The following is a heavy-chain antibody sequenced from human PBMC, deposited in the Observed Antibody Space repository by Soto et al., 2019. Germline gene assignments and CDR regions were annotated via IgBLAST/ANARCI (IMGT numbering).Heavy chain of an antibody. Sequence: QVQLVESGGGVVQPGRSLRLSCEASGFTFSSYGMHWVRQAPGKGLEWVAVILYDGSKKYYADSVKGRFTISRDNSKNTMYLQMSSLRGEDTALYYCVKDGSSGWPYFGDMDVWGRGTTVTVSS. J-gene: IGHJ6*02. CDR1: GFTFSSYG. V-gene: IGHV3-30*18. CDR2: ILYDGSKK. D-gene: IGHD6-19*01. CDR3: VKDGSSGWPYFGDMDV.